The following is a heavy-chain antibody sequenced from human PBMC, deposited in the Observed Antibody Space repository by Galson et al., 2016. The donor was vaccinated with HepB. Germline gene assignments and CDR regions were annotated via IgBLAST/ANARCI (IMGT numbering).Heavy chain of an antibody. V-gene: IGHV4-34*01. CDR1: GGSFSDYF. Sequence: SETLSLTCAVSGGSFSDYFWSWIRQPPGKGPEWIGEINHSGNTIYNPSLRSRVSISVDASKDHFSLKISSVTAADTAVYYCARGRRRFRELLNYYFYGMDVWGKETTVTVPS. J-gene: IGHJ6*04. CDR2: INHSGNT. D-gene: IGHD3-10*01. CDR3: ARGRRRFRELLNYYFYGMDV.